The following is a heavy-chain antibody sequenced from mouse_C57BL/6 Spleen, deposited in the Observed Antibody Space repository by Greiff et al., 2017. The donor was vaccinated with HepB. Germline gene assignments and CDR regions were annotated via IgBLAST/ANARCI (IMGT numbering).Heavy chain of an antibody. CDR2: IDPANGNT. V-gene: IGHV14-3*01. CDR3: ARGYYYGSSYDYYAMDY. CDR1: GFNIKNTY. D-gene: IGHD1-1*01. Sequence: VQLQQSVAELVRPGASVKLSCTASGFNIKNTYMHWVKQRPEQGLEWIGRIDPANGNTKYAPKFQGKATITADTSSNTAYLQLSSLTSEDTAIYYCARGYYYGSSYDYYAMDYWGQGTSVTVSS. J-gene: IGHJ4*01.